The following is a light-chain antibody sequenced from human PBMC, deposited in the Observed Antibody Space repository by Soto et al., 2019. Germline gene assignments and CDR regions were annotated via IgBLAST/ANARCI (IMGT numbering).Light chain of an antibody. V-gene: IGLV6-57*03. CDR2: EDN. Sequence: NFMLTQPHSVSESPGKTVTISCTRSSGSIASNYVQWYQQRPGSAPTTVIYEDNRRPSGVPDRFSGSIDSSSNSASLTISGLKTEDEDDYYCQSYDSSNVVFGGGTKLTVL. J-gene: IGLJ2*01. CDR3: QSYDSSNVV. CDR1: SGSIASNY.